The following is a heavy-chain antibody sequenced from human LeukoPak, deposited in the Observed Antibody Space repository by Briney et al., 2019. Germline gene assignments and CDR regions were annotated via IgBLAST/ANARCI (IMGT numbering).Heavy chain of an antibody. CDR3: ARGGSAWYNNWYFDL. CDR1: GGSFTSYY. V-gene: IGHV4-34*01. CDR2: INHIGIT. Sequence: PSETLSLTCAVYGGSFTSYYWSWIRQPPGEGLEWIGEINHIGITNYNPSLKSRLTISVDTSQNHFSLKLTSVTAADTAVYYCARGGSAWYNNWYFDLWGRGALATVSS. J-gene: IGHJ2*01. D-gene: IGHD6-13*01.